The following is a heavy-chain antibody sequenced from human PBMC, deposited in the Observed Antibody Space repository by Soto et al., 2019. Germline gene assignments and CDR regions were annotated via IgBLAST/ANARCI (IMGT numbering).Heavy chain of an antibody. CDR3: AKDMADGSGYYYYGMDV. D-gene: IGHD3-10*01. CDR2: ISWNSGSI. J-gene: IGHJ6*02. Sequence: EVQLVESGGGLVQPGRSLRLSCAASGFTFDDYAMHWVRQAPGKGLEWVSGISWNSGSIGYADSVKGRVTISRDNAKNSMYLQMNSMGAEDTALYYCAKDMADGSGYYYYGMDVWGQGTTVTVSS. V-gene: IGHV3-9*01. CDR1: GFTFDDYA.